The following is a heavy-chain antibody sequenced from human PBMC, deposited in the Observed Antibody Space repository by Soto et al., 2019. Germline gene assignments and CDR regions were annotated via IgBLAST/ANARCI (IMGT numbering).Heavy chain of an antibody. CDR1: GGSISSGGYY. J-gene: IGHJ5*02. D-gene: IGHD3-16*02. Sequence: SETLSLTCTVSGGSISSGGYYWSWIRQHPGKDLEWIGYIYYSGSTYYNPSLKSRVTISVDTSKNQFSLKLSSVTAADTAVYYCARDALVYDYVWGSYRYSGVGWFDPWGQGTLVTVSS. V-gene: IGHV4-31*03. CDR3: ARDALVYDYVWGSYRYSGVGWFDP. CDR2: IYYSGST.